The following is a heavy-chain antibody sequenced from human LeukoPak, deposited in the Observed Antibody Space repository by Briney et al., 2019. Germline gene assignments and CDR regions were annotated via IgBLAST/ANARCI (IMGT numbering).Heavy chain of an antibody. CDR2: IYYSGST. CDR3: ARAPVTTPNWFDP. D-gene: IGHD4-11*01. J-gene: IGHJ5*02. Sequence: SQTLSLTCTVSGGSISSGDYYWSWIRQPPGKGLEWIGYIYYSGSTYYNPSPKSRVTISVDTSKNQFSLKLSSVTAADTAVYYCARAPVTTPNWFDPWGQGTLVTVSS. V-gene: IGHV4-30-4*08. CDR1: GGSISSGDYY.